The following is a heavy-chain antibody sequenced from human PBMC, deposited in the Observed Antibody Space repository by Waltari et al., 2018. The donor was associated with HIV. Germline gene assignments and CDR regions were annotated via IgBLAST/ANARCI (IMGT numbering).Heavy chain of an antibody. CDR3: ARPAVAGTGWFDS. CDR2: IHPNRGGT. D-gene: IGHD6-19*01. Sequence: QVQLVQSGAEVKEPGASVRVSCKGSGYTFSDYYIHWVRQAPGQGLEWMGWIHPNRGGTNYEQKLQGRVTMTRDTSISAVYMEVKGLTYDDTAVYYCARPAVAGTGWFDSWGRGTLVTVSS. CDR1: GYTFSDYY. V-gene: IGHV1-2*02. J-gene: IGHJ5*01.